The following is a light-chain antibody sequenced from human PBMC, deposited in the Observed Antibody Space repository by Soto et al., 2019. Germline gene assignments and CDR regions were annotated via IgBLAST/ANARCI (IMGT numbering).Light chain of an antibody. Sequence: DIQMTQSPSTLSASVGDRATITCRASQSISSWLAWYQQKPGKAPKLLIYKASTLESGVPSRFSGSGSGTEFTLTISSLQPDDFATYYCQQYNSYSTFGPGTKVEIK. CDR2: KAS. J-gene: IGKJ1*01. CDR1: QSISSW. V-gene: IGKV1-5*03. CDR3: QQYNSYST.